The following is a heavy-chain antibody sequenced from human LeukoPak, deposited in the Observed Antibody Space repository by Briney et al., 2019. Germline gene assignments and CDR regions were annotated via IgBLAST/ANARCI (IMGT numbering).Heavy chain of an antibody. Sequence: GGSLRLSFAASGFTFSSYSMNWVRQAPGKGLEWVSSISSSSSYIYYADSVKGRFTISRDNAKNSLYLQMNSLRAEDTAVYYCARDRLGYSSGWYVFDYWGQGTLVTVSS. J-gene: IGHJ4*02. D-gene: IGHD6-19*01. CDR1: GFTFSSYS. CDR2: ISSSSSYI. V-gene: IGHV3-21*01. CDR3: ARDRLGYSSGWYVFDY.